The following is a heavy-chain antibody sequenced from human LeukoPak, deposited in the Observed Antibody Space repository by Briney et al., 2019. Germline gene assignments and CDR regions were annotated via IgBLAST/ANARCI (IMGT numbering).Heavy chain of an antibody. V-gene: IGHV3-33*01. J-gene: IGHJ4*02. CDR1: GFSFSSYG. D-gene: IGHD3-22*01. CDR3: ARARNNYDGSGYSALDY. CDR2: LWYDGTNK. Sequence: AGGSLRLSCAASGFSFSSYGMHWVRQAPGKGLEWVASLWYDGTNKYYADSVKGRFTISRDNSKNTLYLQTNSLRAEDTAVYYCARARNNYDGSGYSALDYWGQGTLVTVSA.